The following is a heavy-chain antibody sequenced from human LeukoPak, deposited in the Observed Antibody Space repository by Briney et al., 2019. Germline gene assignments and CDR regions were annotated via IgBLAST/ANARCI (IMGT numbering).Heavy chain of an antibody. Sequence: SETLSLTCAVYGGSFSNYHWSWIRQSPGKGLEWIGEINHSGSTNYNPSLKSRVTISVDTSKNQFSLKLSSVTAADTAVYYCASSVDYWGQGTLVTVSS. J-gene: IGHJ4*02. CDR3: ASSVDY. CDR1: GGSFSNYH. V-gene: IGHV4-34*01. CDR2: INHSGST. D-gene: IGHD6-6*01.